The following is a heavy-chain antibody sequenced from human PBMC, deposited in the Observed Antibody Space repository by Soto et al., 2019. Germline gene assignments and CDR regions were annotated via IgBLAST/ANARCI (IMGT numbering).Heavy chain of an antibody. CDR3: AKDKDRYYYYYYMDV. J-gene: IGHJ6*03. CDR1: GFTFSSYA. CDR2: ISGSGGST. Sequence: EVQLLESGGGLVQPGGSLRLSCAASGFTFSSYAMSWVRQAPGKGLEWVSAISGSGGSTYYADSVKGRFTISRYNSKKTLYLQMNSLRAEDTAVYYCAKDKDRYYYYYYMDVWGKGTTVTVSS. V-gene: IGHV3-23*01.